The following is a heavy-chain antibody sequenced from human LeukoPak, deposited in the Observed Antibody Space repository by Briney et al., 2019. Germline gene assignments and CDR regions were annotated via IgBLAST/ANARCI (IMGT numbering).Heavy chain of an antibody. Sequence: GRSLRLSCAASGFTFSSYSMNWVRQAPGKGLEWVSYISSSSSTIYYADSVKGRFTISRDNAKNSLYLQMNSLRAEDTAVYYCASQSTGYSYSYSFDYWGQGTLVTVSS. CDR1: GFTFSSYS. J-gene: IGHJ4*02. V-gene: IGHV3-48*01. CDR2: ISSSSSTI. CDR3: ASQSTGYSYSYSFDY. D-gene: IGHD5-18*01.